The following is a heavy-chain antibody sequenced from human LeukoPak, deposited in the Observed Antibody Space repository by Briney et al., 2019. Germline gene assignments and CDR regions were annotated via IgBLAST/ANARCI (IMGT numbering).Heavy chain of an antibody. J-gene: IGHJ3*02. D-gene: IGHD2-2*01. CDR1: GFTFPIYW. CDR2: VNGDGSTT. CDR3: ARDRGCSSTSCYPDAVDI. Sequence: GGSLRLSCAASGFTFPIYWMHWVRQAPGKGLVWVSRVNGDGSTTTYADSVKGRFTISRDNAKNTVYLQMDSLRAEDTAVYYCARDRGCSSTSCYPDAVDIWGQGTMVTVSS. V-gene: IGHV3-74*01.